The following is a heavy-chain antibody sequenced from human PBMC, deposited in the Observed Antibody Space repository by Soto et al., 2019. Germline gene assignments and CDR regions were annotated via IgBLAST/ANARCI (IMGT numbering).Heavy chain of an antibody. Sequence: QVQLLQSGAEVKKPGASVKISCKASGYTFSFDYLSWVRRAPGQGLQWMGKINPEGGATTYAQSFQGRVSTTSDAPTGTVYMELSSLTSDDTAVYYCAKGRRNTFWGQGTLVSVSS. D-gene: IGHD3-10*01. J-gene: IGHJ4*02. V-gene: IGHV1-46*01. CDR2: INPEGGAT. CDR3: AKGRRNTF. CDR1: GYTFSFDY.